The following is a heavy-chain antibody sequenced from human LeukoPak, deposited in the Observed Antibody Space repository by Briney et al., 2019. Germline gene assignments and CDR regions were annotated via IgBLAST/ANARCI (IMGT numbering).Heavy chain of an antibody. CDR2: INPNSGGT. D-gene: IGHD2-2*01. CDR1: GYTFTGYY. CDR3: ARDLVVPAANYYYGMDV. V-gene: IGHV1-2*02. J-gene: IGHJ6*02. Sequence: ASVKVSCKASGYTFTGYYMHWVRQAPGQGLEWMGWINPNSGGTNYAQKFQGRVTMTRDTSISTAYMEPSRLRSDDTAVYYCARDLVVPAANYYYGMDVWGQGTTVTVSS.